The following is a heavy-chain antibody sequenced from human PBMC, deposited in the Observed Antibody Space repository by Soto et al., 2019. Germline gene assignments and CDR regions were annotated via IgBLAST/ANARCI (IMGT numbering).Heavy chain of an antibody. CDR2: ISYDGSNK. CDR3: AKDRDYYDSSGYYPWRYFDY. J-gene: IGHJ4*02. Sequence: VGSLRLSCAASGFTFSSYGMHWVRQAPGKGLEWVAVISYDGSNKYYADSVKGRFTISRDNSKNTLYLQMNSLRAEDTAVYYCAKDRDYYDSSGYYPWRYFDYWGQGTLVTVSS. D-gene: IGHD3-22*01. CDR1: GFTFSSYG. V-gene: IGHV3-30*18.